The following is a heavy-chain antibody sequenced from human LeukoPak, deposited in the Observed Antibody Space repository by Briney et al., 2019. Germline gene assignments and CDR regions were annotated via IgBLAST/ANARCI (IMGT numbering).Heavy chain of an antibody. Sequence: ASVKVSCKASGGTFSSYAISWVPQAPGQGLEWMGGIIPIFGTANYAQKFQGRVTITADESTSTAYMELSSLRSEDTAVYYCAGTYYDSSGYYYALDYWGQGTLVTVSS. CDR3: AGTYYDSSGYYYALDY. CDR2: IIPIFGTA. D-gene: IGHD3-22*01. J-gene: IGHJ4*02. CDR1: GGTFSSYA. V-gene: IGHV1-69*13.